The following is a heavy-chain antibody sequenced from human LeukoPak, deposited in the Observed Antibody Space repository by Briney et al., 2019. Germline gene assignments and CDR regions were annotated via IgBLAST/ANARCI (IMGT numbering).Heavy chain of an antibody. Sequence: GGSLRLSCAASGFTFSSSAMTWVRRAPGKGLEWVSSITSSGGDTYYADSVKGRFTISRDNSKNTLYLQMNSLRAEDTAVYYCGKEFSSSWFFWGQGTLVTVSS. J-gene: IGHJ4*02. D-gene: IGHD6-13*01. CDR3: GKEFSSSWFF. V-gene: IGHV3-23*01. CDR1: GFTFSSSA. CDR2: ITSSGGDT.